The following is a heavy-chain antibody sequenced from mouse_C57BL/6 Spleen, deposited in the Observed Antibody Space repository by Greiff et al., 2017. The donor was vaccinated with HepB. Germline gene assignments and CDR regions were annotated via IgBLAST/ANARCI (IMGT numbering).Heavy chain of an antibody. CDR1: GYSITSGYD. J-gene: IGHJ3*01. CDR2: ISYSGST. V-gene: IGHV3-1*01. D-gene: IGHD2-3*01. Sequence: EVQLVESGPGMVKPSQSLSLTCTVTGYSITSGYDWHWIRHFPGNKLEWMGYISYSGSTNYNPSLKSRISITHDTSKNHFFLKLNSVTTEDTATYYCAREGDMREGFAYWGQGTLVTVSA. CDR3: AREGDMREGFAY.